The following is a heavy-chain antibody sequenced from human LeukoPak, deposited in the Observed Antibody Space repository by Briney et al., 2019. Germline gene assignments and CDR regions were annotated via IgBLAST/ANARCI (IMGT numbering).Heavy chain of an antibody. CDR2: IYYSGST. D-gene: IGHD1-26*01. CDR1: GGSISSYY. V-gene: IGHV4-59*01. CDR3: ARLVGATPSYYYYYMDV. Sequence: PSETLSLTCTVSGGSISSYYWSWIRQPPGKGLEWIGYIYYSGSTNYNPSLKSRVTISVDTSKNQFSLKLSSVTAADTAVYYCARLVGATPSYYYYYMDVWGKGTTVTVSS. J-gene: IGHJ6*03.